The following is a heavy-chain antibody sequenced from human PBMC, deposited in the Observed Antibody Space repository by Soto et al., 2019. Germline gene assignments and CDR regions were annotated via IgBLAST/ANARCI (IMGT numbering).Heavy chain of an antibody. CDR3: ARERTVTTGYYGMDV. D-gene: IGHD4-4*01. J-gene: IGHJ6*02. CDR2: IKQDGSEK. CDR1: GFTFSSYW. V-gene: IGHV3-7*01. Sequence: GGSLRLSCAAPGFTFSSYWMSWVRQAPGKGLEWVANIKQDGSEKYYVDSVKGRFTISRDNAKNSLYLQMNSLRAEDTAVYYCARERTVTTGYYGMDVWGQGTTVTVSS.